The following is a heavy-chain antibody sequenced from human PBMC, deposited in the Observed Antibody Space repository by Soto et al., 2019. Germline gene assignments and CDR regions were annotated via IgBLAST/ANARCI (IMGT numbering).Heavy chain of an antibody. D-gene: IGHD5-12*01. J-gene: IGHJ4*02. V-gene: IGHV1-69*13. Sequence: ASVKVSWKASGGTFSSYAISWVRQAPGQGLEWMGGIIPIFGTANYAQKFQGRVTITADESTSTAYMELSSLRSEDTAVYYCARTRGLEMATIRPPELDYWGQGTLVTVSS. CDR2: IIPIFGTA. CDR1: GGTFSSYA. CDR3: ARTRGLEMATIRPPELDY.